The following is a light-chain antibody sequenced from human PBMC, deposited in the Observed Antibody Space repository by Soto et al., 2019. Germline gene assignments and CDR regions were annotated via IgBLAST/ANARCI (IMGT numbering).Light chain of an antibody. CDR2: EVG. CDR3: NSYTSSSTHV. Sequence: QSALTQPASVSGSPGQSITISCTGSSSDVGGHNHVSWYQQHPGKAPKLIIYEVGNRPSGVSNRFSGSKSGNTASLTISGFLAEDEADYYCNSYTSSSTHVFGTGTKLTVL. V-gene: IGLV2-14*01. J-gene: IGLJ1*01. CDR1: SSDVGGHNH.